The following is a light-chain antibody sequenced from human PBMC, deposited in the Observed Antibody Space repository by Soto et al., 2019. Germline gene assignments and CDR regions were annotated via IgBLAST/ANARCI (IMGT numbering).Light chain of an antibody. CDR2: GAS. V-gene: IGKV3-20*01. J-gene: IGKJ5*01. CDR1: QSVSSSY. CDR3: QQYGTSPII. Sequence: EIVLTQSPGTLSLSPGERATLSCRASQSVSSSYLAWYQQKPGQAPRLLIYGASSRATGIPDRFSGSGSGTDFTLTISRLEPEDLAVYYCQQYGTSPIIFGQGTRLEMK.